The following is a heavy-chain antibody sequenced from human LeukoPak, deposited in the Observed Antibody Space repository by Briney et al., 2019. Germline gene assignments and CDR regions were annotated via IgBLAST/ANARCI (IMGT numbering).Heavy chain of an antibody. D-gene: IGHD3-10*01. J-gene: IGHJ6*02. V-gene: IGHV3-23*01. CDR1: GFTFSSYA. CDR3: ARGYGSGSYYNLLTYYYYGMDV. Sequence: GGSLRLSCAASGFTFSSYAMSWVRQAPGKGLEWVSAISGSGGSTYYADSVKGRFTIPRDNSKNTLYLQMNSLRAEDTAVYYCARGYGSGSYYNLLTYYYYGMDVWGQGTTVTVSS. CDR2: ISGSGGST.